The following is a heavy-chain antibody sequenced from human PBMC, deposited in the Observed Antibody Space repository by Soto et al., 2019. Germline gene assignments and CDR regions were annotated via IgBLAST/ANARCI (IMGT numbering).Heavy chain of an antibody. CDR3: AKEMENDFWSGNYYGLDV. J-gene: IGHJ6*02. CDR2: ISGSGGRT. Sequence: PGGSLRLSCAVSGFTFIIYAMAWVRQAPGKGLEWVSGISGSGGRTYYADSVKGRLTISRDNSKNTLYLQMNSLRVEDTAVYYCAKEMENDFWSGNYYGLDVWGQGTTVTVSS. D-gene: IGHD3-3*01. CDR1: GFTFIIYA. V-gene: IGHV3-23*01.